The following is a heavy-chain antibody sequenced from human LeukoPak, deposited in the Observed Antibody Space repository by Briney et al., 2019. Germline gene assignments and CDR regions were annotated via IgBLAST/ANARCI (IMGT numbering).Heavy chain of an antibody. CDR1: GYTFTDYY. V-gene: IGHV1-69-2*01. CDR2: VDPEDGET. D-gene: IGHD4-23*01. CDR3: ATGPYGGNVLTRDY. J-gene: IGHJ4*02. Sequence: GASVKVSCKASGYTFTDYYMHWVQQAPGKGLEWMGRVDPEDGETIYAEKFQGRVTITADTSTDTAYMELSSLRSEDTAVYYCATGPYGGNVLTRDYWGQGTLVTVSS.